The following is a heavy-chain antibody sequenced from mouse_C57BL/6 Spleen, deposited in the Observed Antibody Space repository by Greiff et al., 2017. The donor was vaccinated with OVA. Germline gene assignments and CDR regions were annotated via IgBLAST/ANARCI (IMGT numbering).Heavy chain of an antibody. J-gene: IGHJ1*03. CDR1: GFSFNTYA. CDR2: IRSKSNNYAT. V-gene: IGHV10-1*01. D-gene: IGHD4-1*01. CDR3: VRQSWDVYWYFDV. Sequence: EVNVVESGGGLVQPKGSLKLSCAASGFSFNTYAMNWVRQAPGKGLEWVARIRSKSNNYATYYADSVKDRFTISRDDSESMLYLQMNNLKTEDTAMYYCVRQSWDVYWYFDVWGTGTTVTVSS.